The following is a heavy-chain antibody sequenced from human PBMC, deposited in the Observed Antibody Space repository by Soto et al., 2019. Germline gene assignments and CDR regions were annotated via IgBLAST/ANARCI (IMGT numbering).Heavy chain of an antibody. D-gene: IGHD6-13*01. CDR3: ARDRGGSSWPWVYYYYYGMDV. CDR2: IWCDGSNK. V-gene: IGHV3-33*01. CDR1: GFTFSSYG. J-gene: IGHJ6*02. Sequence: QVQLVESGGGVVQPGRSLRLSCAASGFTFSSYGMHWVRQAPGKGLEWVAVIWCDGSNKCYADSVKGRFTISRDNSKNTMNLQMNSLRAEDTAVNYCARDRGGSSWPWVYYYYYGMDVWGQGTTVTVSS.